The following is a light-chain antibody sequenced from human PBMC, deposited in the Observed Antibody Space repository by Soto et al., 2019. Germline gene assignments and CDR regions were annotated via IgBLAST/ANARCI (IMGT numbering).Light chain of an antibody. CDR2: GAS. Sequence: EIVLTQSPGTLSLSPGERATLSCRASQIVASRYLAWYQQKPGQAPRLLIFGASSRVTGIPNRFSGSGSATDFTLTISRLEPEDFAVYYCQHYCSSPLTFGQGTKVEIK. CDR3: QHYCSSPLT. J-gene: IGKJ1*01. CDR1: QIVASRY. V-gene: IGKV3-20*01.